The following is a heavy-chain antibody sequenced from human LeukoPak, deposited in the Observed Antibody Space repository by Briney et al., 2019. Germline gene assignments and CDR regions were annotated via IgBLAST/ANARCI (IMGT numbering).Heavy chain of an antibody. Sequence: QPGRSLRLSCAASGFTFSSYGMHWVRQAPGKGLEGVAVMWYDGSNKDYGDSVKGRFTISRDNSKKTLYLKMNSLRVEDTAVYYCARGDGYNDAKYLQHWGQGTLVTVS. CDR1: GFTFSSYG. D-gene: IGHD5-24*01. J-gene: IGHJ1*01. CDR3: ARGDGYNDAKYLQH. CDR2: MWYDGSNK. V-gene: IGHV3-33*01.